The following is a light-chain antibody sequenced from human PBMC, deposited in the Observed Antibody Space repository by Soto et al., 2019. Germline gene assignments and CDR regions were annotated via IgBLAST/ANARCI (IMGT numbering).Light chain of an antibody. CDR1: SSDVGGYNY. V-gene: IGLV2-14*01. CDR2: EVS. CDR3: SSYTSSSTLFV. J-gene: IGLJ2*01. Sequence: QSALTQPASVSGSPGQSSTISCTGTSSDVGGYNYVSWYQQHPGKAPKLMIYEVSNRPSGVSNRFSGSKSGNTASLTISGLQAEDEDAYYCSSYTSSSTLFVFGGGTKVTVL.